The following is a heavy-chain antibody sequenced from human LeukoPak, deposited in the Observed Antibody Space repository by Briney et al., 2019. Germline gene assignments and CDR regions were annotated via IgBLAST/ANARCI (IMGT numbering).Heavy chain of an antibody. D-gene: IGHD3-22*01. CDR2: IYYSGST. J-gene: IGHJ6*02. V-gene: IGHV4-59*01. CDR1: GGSISSYY. Sequence: PSETLSLTCTVFGGSISSYYWSWIRQPPGKGLEWIGYIYYSGSTNYNPSLKSRVTISVDTSKNQFSLKLSSVTAADTAVYYCARGSYYYDSSGYVVYYYGMDVWGQGTTVTVSS. CDR3: ARGSYYYDSSGYVVYYYGMDV.